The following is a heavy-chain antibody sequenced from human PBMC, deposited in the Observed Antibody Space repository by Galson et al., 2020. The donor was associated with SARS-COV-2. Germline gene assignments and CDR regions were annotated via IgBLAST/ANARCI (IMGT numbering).Heavy chain of an antibody. D-gene: IGHD2-21*01. CDR3: ARHGMGDTVGVAY. J-gene: IGHJ4*02. Sequence: GAFLKISCKGSGSTFTNSWIGWVRPLPGKGQEWVGIIYPGDSETSYSPSFQGQVTISADTSITTAYLQWSSLKASDTAIYYCARHGMGDTVGVAYWGQGTQVTVSS. CDR2: IYPGDSET. V-gene: IGHV5-51*01. CDR1: GSTFTNSW.